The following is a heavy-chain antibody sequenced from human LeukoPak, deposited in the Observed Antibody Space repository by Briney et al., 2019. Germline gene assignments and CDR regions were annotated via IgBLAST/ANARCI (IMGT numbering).Heavy chain of an antibody. CDR3: ARVPDQATTWFDY. J-gene: IGHJ4*02. CDR1: GDSINNNVYY. V-gene: IGHV4-39*07. Sequence: SETLSLTCTVSGDSINNNVYYWGWIRQPPGKGLEWIGSIYYSGRTYYNPSLKSRVTISVDTSKNQFSLKLSSVTAADTAVYYCARVPDQATTWFDYWGQGTLVTVSS. D-gene: IGHD4-17*01. CDR2: IYYSGRT.